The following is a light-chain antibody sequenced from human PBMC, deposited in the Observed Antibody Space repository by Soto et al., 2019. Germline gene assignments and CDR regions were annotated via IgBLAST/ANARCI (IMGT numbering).Light chain of an antibody. CDR1: QGIRND. CDR3: QQYHSSPYT. Sequence: DIQMTQSPSSLSASVGDRVTITCRASQGIRNDLGWYQQKPGKAPKLLIYDASSLESGGPSRFRGSGSGTEFTLTISSLQPDDFATYYCQQYHSSPYTFGQGTKLEIQ. V-gene: IGKV1-17*01. J-gene: IGKJ2*01. CDR2: DAS.